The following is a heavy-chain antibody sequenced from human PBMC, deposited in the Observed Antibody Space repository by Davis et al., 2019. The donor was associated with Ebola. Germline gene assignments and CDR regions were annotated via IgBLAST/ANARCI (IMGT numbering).Heavy chain of an antibody. CDR2: IRSDGSTI. D-gene: IGHD6-6*01. Sequence: PGGSLRLSCAASGFTFSDYYMSWIRQAPGKGLEWVSYIRSDGSTIYYADSVKGRFTISRDNARNSLYLQMNNLRAEDTAVYYCTRGNLAPLCYFDSWGQGTLVTVSS. J-gene: IGHJ4*02. V-gene: IGHV3-11*01. CDR3: TRGNLAPLCYFDS. CDR1: GFTFSDYY.